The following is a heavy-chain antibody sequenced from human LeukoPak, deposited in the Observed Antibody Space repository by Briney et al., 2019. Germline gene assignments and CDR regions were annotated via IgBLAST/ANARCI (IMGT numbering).Heavy chain of an antibody. CDR3: AKNGRDDHDKYFFDF. D-gene: IGHD3-9*01. CDR2: ISGSGAGT. V-gene: IGHV3-23*01. J-gene: IGHJ4*02. CDR1: GFIFRNYA. Sequence: GGSLRLSCAGSGFIFRNYAMSWVRQAPGMGLEWVSVISGSGAGTNYADSVKGRFTISRDNSKNTLYLQMSNLRSEDTAVYYCAKNGRDDHDKYFFDFWGQGTQVTVSS.